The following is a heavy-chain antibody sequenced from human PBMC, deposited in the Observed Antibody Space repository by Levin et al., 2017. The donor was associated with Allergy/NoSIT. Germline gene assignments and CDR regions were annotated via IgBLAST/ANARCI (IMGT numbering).Heavy chain of an antibody. D-gene: IGHD3-16*01. V-gene: IGHV3-48*01. J-gene: IGHJ3*02. CDR2: ISSSTSTI. CDR1: GFTFSSYS. Sequence: GGSLRLSCAASGFTFSSYSMNWVRQAPGKGLEWVSFISSSTSTIYYADSVKGRFTISRDNAKNSLYLQMNSLRAEDTAVYYCARGDYDYAHDEGFDIWGQGTMVTVSS. CDR3: ARGDYDYAHDEGFDI.